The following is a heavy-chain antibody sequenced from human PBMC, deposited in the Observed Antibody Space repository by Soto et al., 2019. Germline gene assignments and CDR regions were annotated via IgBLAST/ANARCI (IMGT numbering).Heavy chain of an antibody. V-gene: IGHV3-23*01. Sequence: GGSLRLSCAASGFTFSNYAMSWVRQAPGKGLEWVSAISGNGAGTYYADSVKGRFTISRDNSKNTLYLQMNSLRAEDAAVYYCAKDLQSWPLHFDYWGQGTLVTVPQ. J-gene: IGHJ4*02. CDR3: AKDLQSWPLHFDY. CDR1: GFTFSNYA. CDR2: ISGNGAGT.